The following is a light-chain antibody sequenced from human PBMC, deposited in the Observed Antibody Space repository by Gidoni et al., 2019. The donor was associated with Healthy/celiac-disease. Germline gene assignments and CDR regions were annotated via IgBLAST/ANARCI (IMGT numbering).Light chain of an antibody. V-gene: IGKV3-11*01. CDR3: QQRSNWPPIT. CDR2: DAP. Sequence: ELVLTQSPATLSLSPGERATLSCRASQSVSSYLAWYQQHPGQAPRLLIYDAPNRSTGIPARFSGSGSGTDFTLTISSLEPEDFAVYCCQQRSNWPPITFGQGTRLEIK. CDR1: QSVSSY. J-gene: IGKJ5*01.